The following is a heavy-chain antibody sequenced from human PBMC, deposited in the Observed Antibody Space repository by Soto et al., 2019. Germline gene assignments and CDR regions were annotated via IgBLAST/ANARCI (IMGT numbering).Heavy chain of an antibody. V-gene: IGHV3-74*01. J-gene: IGHJ2*01. CDR1: AFTFKNHW. CDR2: INSDGSST. Sequence: PGGSLRLSCAASAFTFKNHWMHWVRQAPGKGLVWVSRINSDGSSTSYADSVKGRFTISRDNAKNTLYLQMNSLRAEDTAVYYCARGGEYCSGNRCYSTFWYFDLWGRGTLVTVSS. D-gene: IGHD2-15*01. CDR3: ARGGEYCSGNRCYSTFWYFDL.